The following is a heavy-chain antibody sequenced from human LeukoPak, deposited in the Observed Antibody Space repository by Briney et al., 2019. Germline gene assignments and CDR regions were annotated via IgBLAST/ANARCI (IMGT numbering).Heavy chain of an antibody. CDR2: INHSGST. J-gene: IGHJ3*02. Sequence: SETLSLTCAVYGGSFSGYYWSWIRQPPGKGLEWIGEINHSGSTNYNPSLKSRVTISVDTSKNQFSLKLSSVTAADTAVYYCARDGSGRSNGGDAFDIWGQGTMVTVSS. CDR1: GGSFSGYY. D-gene: IGHD3-10*01. CDR3: ARDGSGRSNGGDAFDI. V-gene: IGHV4-34*01.